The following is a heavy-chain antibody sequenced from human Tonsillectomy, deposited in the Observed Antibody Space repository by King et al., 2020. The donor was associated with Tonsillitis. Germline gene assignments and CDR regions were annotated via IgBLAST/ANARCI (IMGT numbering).Heavy chain of an antibody. CDR2: IIPIFDTT. V-gene: IGHV1-69*01. CDR1: GVTFSSFA. J-gene: IGHJ4*02. CDR3: ARDLPIAATAY. D-gene: IGHD2-15*01. Sequence: VQLVDAGAEVKKPGSSVNVSCKASGVTFSSFAIIWVRQAPGQGLEWMAGIIPIFDTTNYAQKFQDRVTITADESTSTAYMELSSLRSEDTAIYYCARDLPIAATAYWGQGTLVTVSS.